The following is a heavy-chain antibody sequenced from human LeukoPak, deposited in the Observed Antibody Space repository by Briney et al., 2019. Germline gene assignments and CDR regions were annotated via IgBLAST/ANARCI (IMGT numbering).Heavy chain of an antibody. CDR3: APREGS. V-gene: IGHV4-34*01. J-gene: IGHJ5*02. Sequence: SETLSLTCAVYGGSFGADYWSWIRQPPGKGLEWIGEINHGGSTNYNLSLKSRVSISIDKSKNQFSLRLTSVTAADTAVYFCAPREGSWGQGTLVTVSS. CDR1: GGSFGADY. CDR2: INHGGST. D-gene: IGHD1-26*01.